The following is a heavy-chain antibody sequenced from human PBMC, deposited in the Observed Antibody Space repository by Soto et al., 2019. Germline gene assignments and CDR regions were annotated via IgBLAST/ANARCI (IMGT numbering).Heavy chain of an antibody. J-gene: IGHJ4*02. CDR2: IYYSGST. Sequence: SETLSLTCTVSGGSISSYYWSWIRQPPGKGLEWIGYIYYSGSTNYNPSLKSRVTISVDTSKNQFSLKLSSVTAADTAVYYCARQGTTVSDLVDYWGQGTLVTVSS. D-gene: IGHD4-17*01. CDR3: ARQGTTVSDLVDY. CDR1: GGSISSYY. V-gene: IGHV4-59*08.